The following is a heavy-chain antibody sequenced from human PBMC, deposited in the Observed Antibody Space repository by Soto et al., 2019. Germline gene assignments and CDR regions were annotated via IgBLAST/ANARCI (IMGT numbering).Heavy chain of an antibody. V-gene: IGHV6-1*01. J-gene: IGHJ6*02. Sequence: SQTLSLTCAISGDSVSSNSAAWNWIRQSPSRGLEWLGRTYYRSKWYNDYAVSVESRITINPDPSKNQFSLQLNSATPEDTAIYYCARGLNYYDSGSPSYGMDVWGQGTTVTVSS. CDR3: ARGLNYYDSGSPSYGMDV. D-gene: IGHD3-10*01. CDR2: TYYRSKWYN. CDR1: GDSVSSNSAA.